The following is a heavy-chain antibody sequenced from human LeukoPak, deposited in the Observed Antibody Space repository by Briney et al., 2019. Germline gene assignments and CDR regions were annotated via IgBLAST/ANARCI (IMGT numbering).Heavy chain of an antibody. CDR1: GYTFTGYY. J-gene: IGHJ4*02. CDR3: AFNSGGSTFDY. Sequence: ASVKVSCKASGYTFTGYYIHWVRQAPGQGLEWMGWINPNSGGSNYAQNFQGRVTMTRDTSISTAYMELSRLRSDDTAVYYCAFNSGGSTFDYWGQGTLVTVSS. CDR2: INPNSGGS. V-gene: IGHV1-2*02. D-gene: IGHD3-10*01.